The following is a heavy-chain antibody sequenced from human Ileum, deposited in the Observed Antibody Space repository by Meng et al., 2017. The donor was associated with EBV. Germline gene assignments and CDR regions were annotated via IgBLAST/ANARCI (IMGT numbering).Heavy chain of an antibody. D-gene: IGHD6-19*01. J-gene: IGHJ4*02. CDR1: GGCVSSGGNY. CDR2: IYNSGST. V-gene: IGHV4-61*08. Sequence: QVQLSEAGPGLVTPSETLSLTCSVSGGCVSSGGNYWSWIRQPPGKGLEWIGYIYNSGSTNYNPSLKSRVTISVDTSKNQFSLKLSSVTAADTAVYYCARDGYSSGSDWGQGTLVTVSS. CDR3: ARDGYSSGSD.